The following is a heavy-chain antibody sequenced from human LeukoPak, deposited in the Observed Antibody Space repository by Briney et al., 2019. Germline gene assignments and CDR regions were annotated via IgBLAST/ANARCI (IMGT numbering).Heavy chain of an antibody. J-gene: IGHJ4*02. CDR2: ISSSSNYI. V-gene: IGHV3-21*01. CDR1: GFTFSSYA. Sequence: GGSLRLSCAASGFTFSSYAMSWVRQAPGKGLEWVSSISSSSNYIYYADSVGGRFTISRDNAKNSLYLEMNSLRAEDTAVYHCARTRSKVGTPTFDYWGQGTLVTVSS. CDR3: ARTRSKVGTPTFDY. D-gene: IGHD4-23*01.